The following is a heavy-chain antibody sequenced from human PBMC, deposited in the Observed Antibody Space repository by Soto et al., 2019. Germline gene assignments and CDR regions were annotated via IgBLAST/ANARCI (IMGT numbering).Heavy chain of an antibody. CDR1: GGSISSGGYY. CDR3: ARGGEYGTDGPGYYSYGMDV. D-gene: IGHD4-17*01. J-gene: IGHJ6*02. CDR2: IYYSGST. V-gene: IGHV4-31*03. Sequence: QVQLQESGPGLVKPSQTLSLTCTVSGGSISSGGYYWSWIRQHPGKGLEWIGYIYYSGSTYYNPSLKSRVTISVDTSKNQFSLKLSSVAAADAAVYYCARGGEYGTDGPGYYSYGMDVWGQGTTVTVSS.